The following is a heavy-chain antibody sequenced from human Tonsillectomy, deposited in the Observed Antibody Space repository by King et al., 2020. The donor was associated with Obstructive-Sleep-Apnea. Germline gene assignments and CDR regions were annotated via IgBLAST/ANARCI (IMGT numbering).Heavy chain of an antibody. CDR2: INHSGST. CDR3: ARVLGAAGPDYYFDY. D-gene: IGHD1-26*01. CDR1: GGSFSDYY. J-gene: IGHJ4*02. V-gene: IGHV4-34*01. Sequence: VQLQQWGTGLLKPSGTLSLTCAVYGGSFSDYYWSWIRQPPGKELEWIGEINHSGSTNFNPPPKSRVTISVDTSRNQFSLKLHSVTAADTAVYYCARVLGAAGPDYYFDYWGQGTLVTVSS.